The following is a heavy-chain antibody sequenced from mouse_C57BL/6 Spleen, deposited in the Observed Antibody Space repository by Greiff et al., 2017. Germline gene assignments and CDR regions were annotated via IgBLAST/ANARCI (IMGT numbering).Heavy chain of an antibody. D-gene: IGHD2-4*01. J-gene: IGHJ2*01. V-gene: IGHV1-7*01. CDR1: GYTFTSYW. Sequence: VQLQQSGAELVKPGASVKLSCKASGYTFTSYWMHWVKQRPGQGLEWIGYINPSNGYTNYNQKFKDKATLTADKSSSTAYMQLSSLTYEDSAVYYGAKSLTTGLAPYFDYWGQGTTLTVSS. CDR3: AKSLTTGLAPYFDY. CDR2: INPSNGYT.